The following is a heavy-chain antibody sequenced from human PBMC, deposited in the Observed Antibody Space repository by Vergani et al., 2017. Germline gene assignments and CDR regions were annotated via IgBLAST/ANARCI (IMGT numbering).Heavy chain of an antibody. CDR2: INHSGST. CDR3: ARGGCGGSCYDYFDY. CDR1: GGSFSGYY. Sequence: QVQLQQWGAGLLKPSETLSLTCAVYGGSFSGYYWSWIRQPPGKGLEWIGEINHSGSTNYNPSLKSRVTISVDTSKNQFSLKLSSVTAADTAVYYCARGGCGGSCYDYFDYWGQGTLVTVSS. D-gene: IGHD2-15*01. V-gene: IGHV4-34*01. J-gene: IGHJ4*02.